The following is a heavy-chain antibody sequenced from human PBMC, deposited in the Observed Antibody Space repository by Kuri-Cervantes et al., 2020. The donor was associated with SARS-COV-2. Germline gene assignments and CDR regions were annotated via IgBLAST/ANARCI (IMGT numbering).Heavy chain of an antibody. J-gene: IGHJ6*03. CDR1: GFTFSSYS. Sequence: GESLKISCAASGFTFSSYSVNWVRQAPGKGLEWVSSISSSSSYIYYADSVKGRFTISRDNAKNSLYLQMNSLRAEDTAVYYCARDRFALATTRSYYYYMDVWGKGTTVTVSS. CDR2: ISSSSSYI. D-gene: IGHD5-12*01. CDR3: ARDRFALATTRSYYYYMDV. V-gene: IGHV3-21*01.